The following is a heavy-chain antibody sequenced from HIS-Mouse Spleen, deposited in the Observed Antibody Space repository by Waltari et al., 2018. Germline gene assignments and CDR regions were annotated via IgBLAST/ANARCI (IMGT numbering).Heavy chain of an antibody. J-gene: IGHJ5*02. CDR1: GCSISSYY. D-gene: IGHD2-8*01. CDR3: ARVAEWWFDP. CDR2: IYYSGST. Sequence: QVQLQESGPGLVKPSETLSLTCTVPGCSISSYYWSWIRQPPGKGLEWIGYIYYSGSTNYNPSLKSRVTISVDTSKNQFSLKLSSVTAADTAVYYCARVAEWWFDPWGQGTLVTVSS. V-gene: IGHV4-59*01.